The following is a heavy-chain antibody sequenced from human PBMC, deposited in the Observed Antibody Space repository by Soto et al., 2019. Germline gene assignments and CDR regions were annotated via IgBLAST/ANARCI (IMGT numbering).Heavy chain of an antibody. J-gene: IGHJ3*02. CDR3: ARVLYRAGYNYVSGAFDI. Sequence: SETLSLTCTVSGGSISSYYWSWIRQPPGKGLEWIGYIYYSGSTNYNPSLKSRVTISVDTPKNQFSLKLSSVTAADTAVYYCARVLYRAGYNYVSGAFDIWGQGTMVTVS. V-gene: IGHV4-59*01. CDR2: IYYSGST. CDR1: GGSISSYY. D-gene: IGHD5-12*01.